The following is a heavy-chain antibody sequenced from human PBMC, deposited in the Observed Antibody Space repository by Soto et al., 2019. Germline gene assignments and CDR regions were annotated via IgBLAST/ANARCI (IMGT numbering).Heavy chain of an antibody. CDR1: GYSVTSSDYY. J-gene: IGHJ4*02. CDR3: ARHHPLVVSPSIAPWQLVSSAFDS. D-gene: IGHD2-2*02. CDR2: MFYSGLT. Sequence: SETLSLTCSVSGYSVTSSDYYWAWIRQPPGKGLEWIGSMFYSGLTYYNPSLKSRVTLSVDTSKNQFSVRLNSVTAADTAVYYCARHHPLVVSPSIAPWQLVSSAFDSWGQGTQVTVSS. V-gene: IGHV4-39*01.